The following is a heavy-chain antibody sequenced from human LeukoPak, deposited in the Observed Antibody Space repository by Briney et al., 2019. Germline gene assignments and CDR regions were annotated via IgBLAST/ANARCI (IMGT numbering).Heavy chain of an antibody. D-gene: IGHD6-13*01. CDR2: ISSSGSTI. CDR3: ARVSIAAAHFDY. J-gene: IGHJ4*02. V-gene: IGHV3-48*04. Sequence: PGGSLRLSRAASGFTFSSYSMSWVRQAPGKGLEWVSYISSSGSTIYYADSVKGRFTISRDNAKNSVYLQMNSLRAEDTAVYYCARVSIAAAHFDYWGQGTLVTVSS. CDR1: GFTFSSYS.